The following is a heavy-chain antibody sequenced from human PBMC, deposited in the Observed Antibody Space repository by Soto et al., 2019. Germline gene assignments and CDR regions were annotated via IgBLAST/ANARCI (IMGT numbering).Heavy chain of an antibody. CDR2: ISSSSSYI. Sequence: GGSLRLSCAASGFTFSSYSMNWVRQAPGKGLEWVSSISSSSSYIYYADSVKGRFTISRDNAKNSLYLQMNSLRAEDTAVYYCARRGGGSHYYDSSGYDYWGQGTLVTVSS. CDR1: GFTFSSYS. D-gene: IGHD3-22*01. V-gene: IGHV3-21*01. CDR3: ARRGGGSHYYDSSGYDY. J-gene: IGHJ4*02.